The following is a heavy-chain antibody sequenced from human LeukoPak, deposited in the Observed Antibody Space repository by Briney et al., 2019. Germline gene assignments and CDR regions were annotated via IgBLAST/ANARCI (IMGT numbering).Heavy chain of an antibody. Sequence: SETLSLTCTVSGGSITSYYWSWIRQPPGKGLEWIGYFYYSGSTTYNPSLKSRVTISVDTSKNQFSLKLSSVTAADTAVYYCARSPGYSSSWEDYWGQGTLVTVSS. CDR1: GGSITSYY. CDR2: FYYSGST. V-gene: IGHV4-59*12. CDR3: ARSPGYSSSWEDY. D-gene: IGHD6-13*01. J-gene: IGHJ4*02.